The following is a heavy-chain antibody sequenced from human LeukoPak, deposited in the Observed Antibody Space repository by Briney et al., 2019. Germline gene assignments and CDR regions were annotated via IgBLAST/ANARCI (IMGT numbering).Heavy chain of an antibody. CDR2: ISSSGST. J-gene: IGHJ3*02. V-gene: IGHV4-59*01. CDR1: GGSISSYY. D-gene: IGHD1-1*01. Sequence: PSETLSLTCTVSGGSISSYYWSWIRQPLGEGLEWIGYISSSGSTNYNPSLKSRVTISVDTSKNQLSLKLSYVIAADTAVYHCVRLQPNTGEWAFDIWGQGTLVSVSS. CDR3: VRLQPNTGEWAFDI.